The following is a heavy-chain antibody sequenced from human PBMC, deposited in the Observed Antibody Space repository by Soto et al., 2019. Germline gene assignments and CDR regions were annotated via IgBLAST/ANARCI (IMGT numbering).Heavy chain of an antibody. V-gene: IGHV3-23*01. D-gene: IGHD1-1*01. Sequence: GGSLRLSCGASGFTFRSYAISWVRQAPGKGRLEWVSAISGMGDNTYYADSVKGRFSISRANAKNSLYLQINSPSADDPAPYFCVRSGDNYNLLDYWGQGT. CDR3: VRSGDNYNLLDY. CDR2: ISGMGDNT. CDR1: GFTFRSYA. J-gene: IGHJ4*02.